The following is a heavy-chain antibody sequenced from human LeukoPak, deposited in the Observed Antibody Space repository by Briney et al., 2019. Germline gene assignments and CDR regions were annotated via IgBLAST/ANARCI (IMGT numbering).Heavy chain of an antibody. J-gene: IGHJ4*02. D-gene: IGHD6-19*01. V-gene: IGHV4-39*01. CDR3: ARHLYSSGHFDY. Sequence: SETLSLTCTVSGDSISTSNSYWGWIRQPPGKGLEWIGSIYYSGNTYYNASLKSRVTISVDTSKNQFSLKLSSVTAADTAVYYCARHLYSSGHFDYWGQGTLVTVSS. CDR2: IYYSGNT. CDR1: GDSISTSNSY.